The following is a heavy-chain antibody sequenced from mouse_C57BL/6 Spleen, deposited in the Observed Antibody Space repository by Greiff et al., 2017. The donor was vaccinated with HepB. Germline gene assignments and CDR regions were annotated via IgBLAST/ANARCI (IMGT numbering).Heavy chain of an antibody. Sequence: QVQLQQPGAELVKPGASVKMSCKASGYTFTSYWITWVKQRPGQGLEWIGDIYPGSGSTNYNEKFKSKATLTVDTSSSTAYMQLSSLTSEDSAVYYCARSRGSDYDGRGGYFDVWGTGTTVTVSS. CDR1: GYTFTSYW. V-gene: IGHV1-55*01. CDR2: IYPGSGST. D-gene: IGHD1-1*01. J-gene: IGHJ1*03. CDR3: ARSRGSDYDGRGGYFDV.